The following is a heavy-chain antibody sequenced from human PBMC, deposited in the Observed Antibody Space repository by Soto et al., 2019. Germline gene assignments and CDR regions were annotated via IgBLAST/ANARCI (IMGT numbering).Heavy chain of an antibody. CDR3: ATNEKHYDSSGYSRNYFDY. D-gene: IGHD3-22*01. CDR2: IYYSGST. V-gene: IGHV4-31*03. Sequence: SETLSLTCTVSGGSISSGGYYWSWIRQHPGKGLEWIGYIYYSGSTYYNPSLKSRVTISVDTSKNQFSLKLSSVTAADTAVYYCATNEKHYDSSGYSRNYFDYWGQGTLVTVAS. J-gene: IGHJ4*02. CDR1: GGSISSGGYY.